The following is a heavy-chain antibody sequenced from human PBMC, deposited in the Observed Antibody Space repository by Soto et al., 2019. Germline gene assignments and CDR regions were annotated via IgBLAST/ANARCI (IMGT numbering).Heavy chain of an antibody. J-gene: IGHJ4*02. CDR2: ISYDGSNK. V-gene: IGHV3-30-3*01. D-gene: IGHD4-17*01. CDR3: ARVGTVTMNDY. Sequence: QVQLVESGGGVVQPGRSLRLSCAASGFTFSSYAMHWVRQVPGKGLEWVAVISYDGSNKYYADSVKGRFTISRDNSKNTLYLQMNRLRAEDTAVYYCARVGTVTMNDYWGQGTLVTVSS. CDR1: GFTFSSYA.